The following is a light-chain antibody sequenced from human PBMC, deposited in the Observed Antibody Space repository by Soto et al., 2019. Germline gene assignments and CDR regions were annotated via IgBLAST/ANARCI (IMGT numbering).Light chain of an antibody. CDR1: QSVRSK. CDR2: DAS. V-gene: IGKV3-11*01. CDR3: QQRSKWVT. J-gene: IGKJ4*01. Sequence: IVLTQSPASLSVSPGEIATLSCRASQSVRSKVAWYQQKPGQATRLLIYDASNRATGIPARFSGSGSGTDFTLTISSLEPEDFAVYYCQQRSKWVTFGRGTKVDIK.